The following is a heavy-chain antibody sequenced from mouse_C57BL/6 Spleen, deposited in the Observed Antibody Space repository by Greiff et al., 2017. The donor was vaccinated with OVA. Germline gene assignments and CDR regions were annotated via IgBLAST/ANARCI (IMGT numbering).Heavy chain of an antibody. CDR3: ARSGYYGRGDYAMDY. J-gene: IGHJ4*01. D-gene: IGHD1-1*01. Sequence: QVQLQQSGAELARPGASVKMSCKASGYTFTSYTMHWVKQRPGQGLEWIGYINPSCGYTKYNQKFKDKATLTADKSSSTAYMQLSSLTSEDSAVYYCARSGYYGRGDYAMDYWGQGTSVTVSS. V-gene: IGHV1-4*01. CDR1: GYTFTSYT. CDR2: INPSCGYT.